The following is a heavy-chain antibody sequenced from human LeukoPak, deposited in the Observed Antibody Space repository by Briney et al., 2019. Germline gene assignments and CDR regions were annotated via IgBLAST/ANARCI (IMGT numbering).Heavy chain of an antibody. CDR2: ISGSGVAT. CDR3: AKDSYGFDC. D-gene: IGHD4-17*01. J-gene: IGHJ4*02. Sequence: PGGSLRLSCAASGFTFSSYAMSWVRQAPGKGLEWVSSISGSGVATYSADSVKGRFTISRDNSKNTLYLQVNSLRGDDTAVYHCAKDSYGFDCWGQGTLVAVSS. CDR1: GFTFSSYA. V-gene: IGHV3-23*01.